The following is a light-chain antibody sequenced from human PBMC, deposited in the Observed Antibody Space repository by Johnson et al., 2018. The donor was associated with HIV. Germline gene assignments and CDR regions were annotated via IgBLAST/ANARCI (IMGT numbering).Light chain of an antibody. J-gene: IGLJ1*01. Sequence: TQPPSVSAAPGQKVTISCSGSRSTIGNNYVSWYQQVPGTAPKLLIYDNNKRPSGIPDRFSGSKSGTSATLGITGLQTGDEADYYCGTWDSSLSAGYVFGTGTKVTVL. CDR3: GTWDSSLSAGYV. CDR2: DNN. V-gene: IGLV1-51*01. CDR1: RSTIGNNY.